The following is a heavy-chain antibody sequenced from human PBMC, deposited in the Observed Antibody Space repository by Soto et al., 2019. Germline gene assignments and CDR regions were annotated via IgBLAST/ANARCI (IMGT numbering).Heavy chain of an antibody. J-gene: IGHJ1*01. Sequence: EVHLLESGGGLVQPGGSLRLSCAASGFTFSSYAMSWVRQAPGKGLEWVSANSGSDGSTYYADSVKGRFTISRDNSKNTLYLQMNSLRAEDTAVYYCAKDVGIVAYFQHWGQGTLVTVSS. CDR3: AKDVGIVAYFQH. CDR1: GFTFSSYA. D-gene: IGHD2-2*03. CDR2: NSGSDGST. V-gene: IGHV3-23*01.